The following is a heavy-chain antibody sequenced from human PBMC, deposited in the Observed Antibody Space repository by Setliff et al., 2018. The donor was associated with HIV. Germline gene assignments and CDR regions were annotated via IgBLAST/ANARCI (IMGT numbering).Heavy chain of an antibody. CDR3: AKDSDYSNYGGLDY. D-gene: IGHD4-4*01. CDR1: GFTFNSYA. V-gene: IGHV3-23*01. J-gene: IGHJ4*02. CDR2: ISGSGGST. Sequence: GGSLRLSCAASGFTFNSYAMSWVRQAPGKGLEWVSGISGSGGSTYYADSVKGRFTISRDNSKNTLYLQMNSLRAEDTAVYYCAKDSDYSNYGGLDYWGQGTLVTVSS.